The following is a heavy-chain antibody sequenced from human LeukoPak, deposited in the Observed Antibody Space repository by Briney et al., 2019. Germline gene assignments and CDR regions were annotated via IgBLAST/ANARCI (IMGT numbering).Heavy chain of an antibody. CDR1: GFTFDDYG. CDR2: INWNGGST. Sequence: GGSLRLSCAASGFTFDDYGMSWVRHAPGKGLEWVSGINWNGGSTGYADSVKSRFTISRDNAKNSLYLQMNSLRAEDTALYYCAREMYYYDSSGYRRSYYYYYYMDVWGKGTTVTVSS. J-gene: IGHJ6*03. D-gene: IGHD3-22*01. CDR3: AREMYYYDSSGYRRSYYYYYYMDV. V-gene: IGHV3-20*04.